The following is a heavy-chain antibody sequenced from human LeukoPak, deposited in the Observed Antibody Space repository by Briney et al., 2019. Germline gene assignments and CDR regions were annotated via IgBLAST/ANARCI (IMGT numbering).Heavy chain of an antibody. CDR2: ISYNGNNK. J-gene: IGHJ4*02. Sequence: GGSLRLSCAASGFTFNSYAIHWVRQAPGKGLEWVSGISYNGNNKYYADSVKGRFTISRDNSKNTLYLQMNSLRADDTAVYFCARDLGSIVGATTPYFDSWGQGTLVTVSS. CDR3: ARDLGSIVGATTPYFDS. V-gene: IGHV3-30-3*01. CDR1: GFTFNSYA. D-gene: IGHD1-26*01.